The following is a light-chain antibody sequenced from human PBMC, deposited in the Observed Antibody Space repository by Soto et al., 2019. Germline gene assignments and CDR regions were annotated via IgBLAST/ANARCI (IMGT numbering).Light chain of an antibody. CDR2: GAS. CDR3: QQHSHWPPWT. CDR1: ENVRTF. J-gene: IGKJ1*01. V-gene: IGKV3-11*01. Sequence: EVVLTQSPATLSLSPGERATLYCRASENVRTFVDWYQQKPGQAPRLLIYGASNRATGIPARFSGSGSGTDFTLTISSLEPEDFAVYYCQQHSHWPPWTFGQGTKVDI.